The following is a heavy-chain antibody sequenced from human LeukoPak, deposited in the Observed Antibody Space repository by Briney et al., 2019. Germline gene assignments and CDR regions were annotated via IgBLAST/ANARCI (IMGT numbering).Heavy chain of an antibody. CDR3: ARWGYCSGGSCSSNGAFDI. CDR1: GYTFTSYY. V-gene: IGHV1-46*01. J-gene: IGHJ3*02. Sequence: ASVKVSCMASGYTFTSYYIHWVRQAPGQGLEWMGIINPSGGSTSYAQKFQGRVTMTRDTSTNTVYMELSSLRSEDTAVYYCARWGYCSGGSCSSNGAFDIWGQGTMVTVSS. CDR2: INPSGGST. D-gene: IGHD2-15*01.